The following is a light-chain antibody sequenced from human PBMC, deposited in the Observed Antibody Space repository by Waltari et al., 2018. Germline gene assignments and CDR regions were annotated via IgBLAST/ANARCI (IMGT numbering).Light chain of an antibody. V-gene: IGLV2-18*02. CDR1: SSEVGTYNR. Sequence: QSALTQPPSMSGSPGQSVTISCSGTSSEVGTYNRVSWYQQPPGTAPKLIIFDLSSRPSGVPDRFSGSKSGSTASLTISGLQAEDEGDYYCSSYTPSGTLVFGGGTKLTVL. J-gene: IGLJ2*01. CDR3: SSYTPSGTLV. CDR2: DLS.